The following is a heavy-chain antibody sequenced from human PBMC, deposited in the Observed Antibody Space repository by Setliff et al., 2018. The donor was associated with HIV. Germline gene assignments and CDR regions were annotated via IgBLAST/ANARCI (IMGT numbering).Heavy chain of an antibody. V-gene: IGHV3-53*01. J-gene: IGHJ6*02. CDR2: IYSGGAK. Sequence: PGGSLRLSCVVSGFTVSRTYVNWVRQAPGKGLEWVSVIYSGGAKYYADSLKGRLSISRDNSKNTVYLQINSLRAEDTAIYYRAARSSHLSIYGMDVWGQGTTVTVSS. CDR3: AARSSHLSIYGMDV. D-gene: IGHD2-21*01. CDR1: GFTVSRTY.